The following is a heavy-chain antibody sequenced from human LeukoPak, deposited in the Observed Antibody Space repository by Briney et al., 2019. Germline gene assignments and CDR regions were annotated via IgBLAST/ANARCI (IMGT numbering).Heavy chain of an antibody. CDR2: INHSGST. CDR1: GGSFSGYY. J-gene: IGHJ2*01. D-gene: IGHD3-10*01. V-gene: IGHV4-34*01. Sequence: AETLSLTCAVYGGSFSGYYWSWIRQPPGKGLEWIGEINHSGSTNYNPSLKSRVTISVDTSKNQFSLKLSSVTAADTAVYYCARGRGGSGYYYGSRSYVRTAWYFDLWGRGTLVTVSS. CDR3: ARGRGGSGYYYGSRSYVRTAWYFDL.